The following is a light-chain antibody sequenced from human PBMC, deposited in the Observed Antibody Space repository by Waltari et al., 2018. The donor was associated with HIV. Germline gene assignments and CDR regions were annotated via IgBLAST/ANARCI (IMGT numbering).Light chain of an antibody. J-gene: IGLJ2*01. CDR1: SSNIGKSS. CDR3: GTWDSRLRAGV. Sequence: QSVLTQPPSVSAAPGQKVTISCSGGSSNIGKSSVSWYQQLPGTAPKLLIDDNAKRPSGSPDRFSGSKSGTSATLGITGLQTGDAADYYCGTWDSRLRAGVFGGGTKLTVL. V-gene: IGLV1-51*01. CDR2: DNA.